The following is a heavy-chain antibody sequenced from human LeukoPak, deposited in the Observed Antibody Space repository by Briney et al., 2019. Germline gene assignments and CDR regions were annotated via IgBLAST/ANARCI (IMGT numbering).Heavy chain of an antibody. D-gene: IGHD3-16*01. Sequence: SETLSLTCTVSGYSISSGFYWGWIREPPGKGLEGIGSIYHSGSTYYNPSLKSRVTISVDTSKNQFSLKLSSVTAADTAVYYCARSSFGGDYDYWGQGTLVTVSS. J-gene: IGHJ4*02. CDR3: ARSSFGGDYDY. CDR1: GYSISSGFY. CDR2: IYHSGST. V-gene: IGHV4-38-2*02.